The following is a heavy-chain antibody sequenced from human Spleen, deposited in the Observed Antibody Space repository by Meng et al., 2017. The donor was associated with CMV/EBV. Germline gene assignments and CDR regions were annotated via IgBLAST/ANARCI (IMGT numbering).Heavy chain of an antibody. Sequence: SETLSLTCAVSGGSIDSGSHFWGWIRQPPGKGLEWIGSIFYSGSTYYNPSLKSRVTISVDTSKNQFSLKVTSVSAADTAKYFCARVALTYYDQGPDYFDHWGQGTLVTVSS. V-gene: IGHV4-39*07. CDR2: IFYSGST. CDR3: ARVALTYYDQGPDYFDH. D-gene: IGHD3-22*01. CDR1: GGSIDSGSHF. J-gene: IGHJ4*02.